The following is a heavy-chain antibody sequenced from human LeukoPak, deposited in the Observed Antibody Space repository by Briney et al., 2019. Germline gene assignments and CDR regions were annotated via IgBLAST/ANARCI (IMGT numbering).Heavy chain of an antibody. Sequence: ASVKVSCKASGYTFTSYDINWVRQATGQGLEWMGWMNPNSGNTGYAQKFQGRVTMTRNTSISTAYMELSSLRSEDTAVYYCARDPVGWSGYPLGYFDYWGQGTLVTVSS. J-gene: IGHJ4*02. CDR3: ARDPVGWSGYPLGYFDY. D-gene: IGHD3-3*01. V-gene: IGHV1-8*01. CDR1: GYTFTSYD. CDR2: MNPNSGNT.